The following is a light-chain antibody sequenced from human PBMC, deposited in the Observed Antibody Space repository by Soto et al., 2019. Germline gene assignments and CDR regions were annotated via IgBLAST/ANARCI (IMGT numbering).Light chain of an antibody. V-gene: IGKV2-28*01. J-gene: IGKJ1*01. CDR2: LAS. Sequence: VMTQSPLSLPVTPGEPASISCRSSQSLLHTNGYKYLDWSLQQPGQSPQLLIYLASSRASGVPDWFSGSGSGADFMLKISRVEAEDFAVYYCQQYCSSGTFGQGTKVDIK. CDR3: QQYCSSGT. CDR1: QSLLHTNGYKY.